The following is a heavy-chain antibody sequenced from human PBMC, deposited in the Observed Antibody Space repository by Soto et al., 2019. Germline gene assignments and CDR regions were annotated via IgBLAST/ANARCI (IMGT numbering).Heavy chain of an antibody. V-gene: IGHV3-48*01. Sequence: PGGSLRLSCVTSGFTVSSYSMNWVRQAPGKGLEWVSYISTSSDTIYYADSVKGRFTISRDNAKNSVYLQMNSLRVEDTAVYYCARDVYGDYAIDYWGQGTLVTVSS. J-gene: IGHJ4*02. D-gene: IGHD4-17*01. CDR1: GFTVSSYS. CDR3: ARDVYGDYAIDY. CDR2: ISTSSDTI.